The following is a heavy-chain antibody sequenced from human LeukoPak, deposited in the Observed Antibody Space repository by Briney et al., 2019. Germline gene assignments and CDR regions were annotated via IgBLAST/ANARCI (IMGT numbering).Heavy chain of an antibody. CDR3: ARGGWYYIDY. CDR2: VYYSGSA. Sequence: PSETLSLTCTVSGGTISTYYGSWIRQPPGKGLEWIGYVYYSGSANYNPSLNSRVTISVDTSKNQFSLNLTSVTAADTAVYYCARGGWYYIDYCGQGTPVTVSS. J-gene: IGHJ4*02. D-gene: IGHD6-19*01. CDR1: GGTISTYY. V-gene: IGHV4-59*01.